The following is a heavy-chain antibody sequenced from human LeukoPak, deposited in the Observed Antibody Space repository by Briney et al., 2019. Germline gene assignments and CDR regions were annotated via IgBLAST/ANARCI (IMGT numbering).Heavy chain of an antibody. CDR1: GFTVSNNR. Sequence: PGGSLRLACAASGFTVSNNRLSWVRQAPGMGLEWVSTIYSDGNTYYPDSVKGRFTISRDGSKSTLYLQLNSLRTEDTAIYYCVREREGSNSEHWGQGTLVTVSS. CDR2: IYSDGNT. J-gene: IGHJ1*01. D-gene: IGHD1-26*01. CDR3: VREREGSNSEH. V-gene: IGHV3-53*01.